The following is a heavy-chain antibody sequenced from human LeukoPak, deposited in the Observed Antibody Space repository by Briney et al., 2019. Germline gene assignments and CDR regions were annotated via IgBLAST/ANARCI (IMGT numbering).Heavy chain of an antibody. CDR2: IYRDGSA. CDR3: ARGGGAYCGSDCYRNFDY. CDR1: GFTVSSNY. D-gene: IGHD2-21*02. J-gene: IGHJ4*01. Sequence: GGSLRLSCAASGFTVSSNYMSWVRQAPGEGLEWVSVIYRDGSAYYADAVKGRFTISRDTSKNTLFLEMNSLRADDTALYYCARGGGAYCGSDCYRNFDYWDHGTLVTVSS. V-gene: IGHV3-66*01.